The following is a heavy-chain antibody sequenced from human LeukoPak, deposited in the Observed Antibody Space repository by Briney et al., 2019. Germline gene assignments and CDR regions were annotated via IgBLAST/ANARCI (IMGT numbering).Heavy chain of an antibody. V-gene: IGHV3-64*01. CDR2: ICSNGGST. J-gene: IGHJ4*02. CDR1: GFTFSSYV. CDR3: ARGGQSKYDSSGYLNYFDY. Sequence: GGSLRLSCAASGFTFSSYVMYWVRQAPGKGLEYVSSICSNGGSTYYANSVKGRCTISRDNSKNTLYLQMGSLRAEDMAVYYCARGGQSKYDSSGYLNYFDYWGQGTLVTVSS. D-gene: IGHD3-22*01.